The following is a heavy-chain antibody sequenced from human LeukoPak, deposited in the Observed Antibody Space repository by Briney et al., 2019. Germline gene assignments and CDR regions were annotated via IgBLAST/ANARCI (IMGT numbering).Heavy chain of an antibody. Sequence: GGSLRLSCAASGFTFSSYNMNWVRQAPGKGLEWVSSISSSDSYIYYADSVKGRFTISRDNAKNSLFLQMNSLRAEDTAVYYCARGGDHPTFLFQYMDVWGKGTTVAVSS. D-gene: IGHD3-16*01. CDR3: ARGGDHPTFLFQYMDV. J-gene: IGHJ6*03. V-gene: IGHV3-21*01. CDR1: GFTFSSYN. CDR2: ISSSDSYI.